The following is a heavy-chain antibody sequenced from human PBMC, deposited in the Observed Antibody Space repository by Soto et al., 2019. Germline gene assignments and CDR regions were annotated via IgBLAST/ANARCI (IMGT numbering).Heavy chain of an antibody. Sequence: SETMSLTCTVSGGYLSNRNYYLAWIRQPPGKGLEWIGSLYYTDTTYNNPSLKSRVTISIDTSKNQFSLRLTSVTAADTGVYYCAREDRVSVVGASGNWGQGTLVTVSS. CDR1: GGYLSNRNYY. CDR2: LYYTDTT. D-gene: IGHD1-26*01. CDR3: AREDRVSVVGASGN. J-gene: IGHJ4*02. V-gene: IGHV4-39*02.